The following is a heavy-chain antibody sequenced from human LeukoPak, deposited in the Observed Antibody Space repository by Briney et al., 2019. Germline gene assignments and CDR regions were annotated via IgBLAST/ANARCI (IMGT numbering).Heavy chain of an antibody. CDR1: GFTFSSYA. J-gene: IGHJ6*02. V-gene: IGHV3-30*04. D-gene: IGHD6-19*01. CDR3: ARDLYSSGWSRYYYGMDV. CDR2: ISYDGSNK. Sequence: GGSLRLSCAASGFTFSSYAMHWVRQAPGKGLEWVAVISYDGSNKYHAASVKGRFTISRDNSKNTQFLQMNSLRAEDTAVYFCARDLYSSGWSRYYYGMDVWGQGTTVTVSS.